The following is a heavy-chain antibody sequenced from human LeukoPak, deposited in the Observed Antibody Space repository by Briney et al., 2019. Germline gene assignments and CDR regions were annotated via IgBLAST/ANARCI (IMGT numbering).Heavy chain of an antibody. CDR2: ISSSGSTI. Sequence: GGSLRLSCAASGFTFSDYYMSWIRQAPGKGLEWVSYISSSGSTIYYADSVKGRITIPRDNAKNSLYLQMNSLRAEDTAVYYCARIVAVPAAIHHFGQFDPWGQGTLVSVSS. CDR1: GFTFSDYY. J-gene: IGHJ5*02. V-gene: IGHV3-11*01. CDR3: ARIVAVPAAIHHFGQFDP. D-gene: IGHD2-2*01.